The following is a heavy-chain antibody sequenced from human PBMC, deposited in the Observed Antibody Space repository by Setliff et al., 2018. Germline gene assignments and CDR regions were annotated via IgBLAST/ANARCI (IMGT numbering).Heavy chain of an antibody. CDR3: SRAVDGRTWFDP. J-gene: IGHJ5*02. CDR2: IRSKTSGFAT. CDR1: GFTFSGSA. Sequence: LRLSCAASGFTFSGSAMHWVRQASGKGLEWVGRIRSKTSGFATAYSASVKGRFTISRDDSMNTAYLQMDSLRTEDTAVYYCSRAVDGRTWFDPWGQGALVTVSS. V-gene: IGHV3-73*01. D-gene: IGHD6-19*01.